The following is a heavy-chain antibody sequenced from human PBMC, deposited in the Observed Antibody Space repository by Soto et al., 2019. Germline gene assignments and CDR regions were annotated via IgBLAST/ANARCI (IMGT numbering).Heavy chain of an antibody. D-gene: IGHD5-12*01. J-gene: IGHJ4*02. CDR2: INPNSGGT. CDR1: GYTFTGYD. CDR3: ARDSRDGYNTEFDY. V-gene: IGHV1-2*04. Sequence: APVKVSCTASGYTFTGYDMHWARQAPGQGLEWMGWINPNSGGTNYAQKFQGWVTMTRDTSISTAYMELSRLRSDDTAVYYCARDSRDGYNTEFDYWGQGTLVTVSS.